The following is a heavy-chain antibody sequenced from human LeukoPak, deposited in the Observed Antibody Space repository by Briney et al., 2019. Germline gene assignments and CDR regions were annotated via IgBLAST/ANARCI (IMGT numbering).Heavy chain of an antibody. J-gene: IGHJ4*02. CDR1: GGSISSYY. V-gene: IGHV4-59*01. Sequence: SETLSLTCTVSGGSISSYYWSWVRQPPGKGLEWIGDIYYSGSTNYNPSLKSRVTISVDTPKNQFFLILNSVTAADTAVYYCARGYSGSYSYFDHWGQGTLVTVSS. CDR2: IYYSGST. D-gene: IGHD1-26*01. CDR3: ARGYSGSYSYFDH.